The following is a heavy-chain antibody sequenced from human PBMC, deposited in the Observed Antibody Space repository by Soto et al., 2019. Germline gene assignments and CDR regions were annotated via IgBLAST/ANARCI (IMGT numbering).Heavy chain of an antibody. CDR3: ATWVDYGDLDRFAS. J-gene: IGHJ1*01. Sequence: ASVKVSCKTSGYSFTDYKLHWVRQAPGQGLEWMGWVDPNGGGSNSAQKFQGSVTMTWDTSITTAYLDLTRLTTNDTATYFCATWVDYGDLDRFASRAQRTSVPVSS. D-gene: IGHD4-17*01. CDR2: VDPNGGGS. CDR1: GYSFTDYK. V-gene: IGHV1-2*04.